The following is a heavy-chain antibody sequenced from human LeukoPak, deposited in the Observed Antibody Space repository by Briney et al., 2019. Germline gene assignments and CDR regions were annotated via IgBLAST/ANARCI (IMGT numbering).Heavy chain of an antibody. D-gene: IGHD3-22*01. Sequence: PSETLSLTCTVSGGSISPYYWSWIRPPPGKGLEWIGYIYYSGSTNYNPSLKSRVTISLDTSKNQFSLKLSSVTAADTAVYYCARSTWLLDKWGQGTLVTVSS. J-gene: IGHJ4*02. CDR3: ARSTWLLDK. CDR1: GGSISPYY. CDR2: IYYSGST. V-gene: IGHV4-59*01.